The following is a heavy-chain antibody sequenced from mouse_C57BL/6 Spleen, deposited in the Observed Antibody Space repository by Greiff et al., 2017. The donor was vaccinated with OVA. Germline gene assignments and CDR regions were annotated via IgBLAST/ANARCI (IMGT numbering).Heavy chain of an antibody. J-gene: IGHJ4*01. CDR3: ARRDYGRSYAMDY. Sequence: EVKLQESGGGLVKPGGSLKLSCAASGFTFSDYGMHWVRQAPEKGLEWVAYISSGSSTIYYADTVKGRFTISRDNAKNTLFLQMTSLRSEDTAMYYCARRDYGRSYAMDYWGQGTSVTVSS. CDR1: GFTFSDYG. V-gene: IGHV5-17*01. CDR2: ISSGSSTI. D-gene: IGHD1-1*01.